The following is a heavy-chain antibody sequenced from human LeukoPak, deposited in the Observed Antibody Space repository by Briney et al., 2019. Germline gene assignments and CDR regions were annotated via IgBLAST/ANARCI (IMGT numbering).Heavy chain of an antibody. CDR3: ARVYYDAVDP. CDR1: GGSFSGYY. CDR2: IYHSGST. J-gene: IGHJ5*02. D-gene: IGHD3-22*01. Sequence: SETLSLTCAVYGGSFSGYYWSWIRQPPGKGLEWIGEIYHSGSTNYNPSLKSRVTISVDTSKNQFSLKLSSVTAADTAVYYCARVYYDAVDPWGQGTLVTVSS. V-gene: IGHV4-34*01.